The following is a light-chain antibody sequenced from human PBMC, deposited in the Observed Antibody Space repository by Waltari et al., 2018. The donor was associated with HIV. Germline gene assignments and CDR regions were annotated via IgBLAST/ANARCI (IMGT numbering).Light chain of an antibody. Sequence: QSALPQPPSASGSPGQSVPLSCTGTSSAVGGYHSVPWHQQHPGKAPKLMIYDVIKRPSGVPDRFSGSKSGNTASLTVSGLQPEDEADYYCSSHAGSKVVFGGGTRLTVL. V-gene: IGLV2-8*01. CDR1: SSAVGGYHS. J-gene: IGLJ2*01. CDR2: DVI. CDR3: SSHAGSKVV.